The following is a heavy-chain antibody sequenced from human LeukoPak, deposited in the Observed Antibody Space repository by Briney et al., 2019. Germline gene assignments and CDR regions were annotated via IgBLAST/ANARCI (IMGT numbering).Heavy chain of an antibody. D-gene: IGHD2-15*01. CDR1: GGSISSSSYY. CDR2: IYYSGRT. V-gene: IGHV4-61*05. J-gene: IGHJ5*02. CDR3: ARHRLVVVVAAKGGWFDP. Sequence: PSETLSLTCTVSGGSISSSSYYWSWIRQPPGKALEWIGYIYYSGRTNYNPSLKSRVTISVDTSKNQFSLKLSSVTAADTAVYYCARHRLVVVVAAKGGWFDPWGQGTLVTVSS.